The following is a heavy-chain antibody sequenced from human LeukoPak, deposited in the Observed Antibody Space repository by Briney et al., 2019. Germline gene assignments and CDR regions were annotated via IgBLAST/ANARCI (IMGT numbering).Heavy chain of an antibody. D-gene: IGHD5-18*01. CDR1: GYTFTSYG. CDR3: ASLLGGYSYGNDAFDI. Sequence: ASVKVSCKASGYTFTSYGIGWVRQAPGQGLEWMGWISAYNGNTNYAQKLQGRVTMTTDTSTSTAYMELRSLRSDDTAVYYCASLLGGYSYGNDAFDIWGQGTMVTVSS. V-gene: IGHV1-18*01. CDR2: ISAYNGNT. J-gene: IGHJ3*02.